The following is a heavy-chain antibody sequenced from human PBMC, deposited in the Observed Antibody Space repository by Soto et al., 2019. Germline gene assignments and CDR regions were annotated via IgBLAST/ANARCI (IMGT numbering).Heavy chain of an antibody. V-gene: IGHV4-34*01. J-gene: IGHJ4*02. CDR1: GGSFSGYY. CDR3: ARAGVTGATDFDY. CDR2: INHSGST. D-gene: IGHD1-26*01. Sequence: PSETLSLTCAVYGGSFSGYYWSWIRQPPGKGLEWIGEINHSGSTNYNPSLKSRVTISVDTSKNQFSLKLSSVTAADTAVYYCARAGVTGATDFDYWGQGTLVTVSS.